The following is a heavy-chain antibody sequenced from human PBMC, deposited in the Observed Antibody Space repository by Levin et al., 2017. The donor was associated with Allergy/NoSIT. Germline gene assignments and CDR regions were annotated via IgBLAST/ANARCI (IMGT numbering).Heavy chain of an antibody. CDR2: IWYDGSNK. J-gene: IGHJ4*02. Sequence: PGGSLRLSCAASGFTFSSYGMHWVRQAPGKGLEWVAVIWYDGSNKYYADSVKGRFTISRDNSKNTLYLQMNSLRAEDTAVYYCARDEGGAIAARPTLFDYWGQGTLVTVSS. D-gene: IGHD6-6*01. V-gene: IGHV3-33*01. CDR1: GFTFSSYG. CDR3: ARDEGGAIAARPTLFDY.